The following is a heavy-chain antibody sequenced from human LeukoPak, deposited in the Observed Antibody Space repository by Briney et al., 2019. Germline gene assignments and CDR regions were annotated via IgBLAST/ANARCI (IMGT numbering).Heavy chain of an antibody. Sequence: SETLSLTCAVSGYSISSGYYWGWSRPPPGKGREGIGRIYHSGSTYYNPSLKRRVTISADTSKNQFSLKLSSVTAADTAVYYCARKTVGEQLVAFDYWGQGTLVTVSS. V-gene: IGHV4-38-2*01. D-gene: IGHD6-6*01. CDR3: ARKTVGEQLVAFDY. CDR1: GYSISSGYY. J-gene: IGHJ4*02. CDR2: IYHSGST.